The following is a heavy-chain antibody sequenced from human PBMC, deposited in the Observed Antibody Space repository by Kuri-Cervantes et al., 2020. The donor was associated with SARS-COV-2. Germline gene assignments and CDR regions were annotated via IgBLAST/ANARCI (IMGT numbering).Heavy chain of an antibody. Sequence: GEPLKISCAASGFTVSSNYMSWVRQAPRKALEWVSVIYSGGSTYYADSVKGRFTISRDNSKNTLYLQMNSLRAEDTAVYYCARDLRVATIYGIQYYGMDVWGQGTTVTVSS. CDR3: ARDLRVATIYGIQYYGMDV. J-gene: IGHJ6*02. CDR1: GFTVSSNY. CDR2: IYSGGST. V-gene: IGHV3-53*01. D-gene: IGHD5-12*01.